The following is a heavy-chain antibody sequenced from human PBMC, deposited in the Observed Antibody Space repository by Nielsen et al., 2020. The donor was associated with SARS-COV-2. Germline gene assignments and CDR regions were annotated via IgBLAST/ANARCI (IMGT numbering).Heavy chain of an antibody. D-gene: IGHD4-23*01. J-gene: IGHJ4*02. V-gene: IGHV3-30*18. CDR2: ISYDGSNK. CDR1: GFTFSSYG. Sequence: GESLKISCAASGFTFSSYGMHWVRQASGKGLEWVAVISYDGSNKYYADSVKGRFTISRDNSKNTLYLQMNSLRAEDTAVYYCAKGGTVVTHFDYWGQGTLVTVSS. CDR3: AKGGTVVTHFDY.